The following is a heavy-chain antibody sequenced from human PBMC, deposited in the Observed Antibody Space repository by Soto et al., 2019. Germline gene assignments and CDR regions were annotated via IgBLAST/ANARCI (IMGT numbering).Heavy chain of an antibody. CDR1: GFTFSSYA. Sequence: PGGSLRLSCAASGFTFSSYAMHWVRQAPGKGLEWVAVISYDGSNKYYADSVKGRFTISRDNSKNTLYLQMNSLRAEDTAVYYCARDFGSGWSEYFQHWGQGTLVTVSS. CDR3: ARDFGSGWSEYFQH. CDR2: ISYDGSNK. V-gene: IGHV3-30-3*01. J-gene: IGHJ1*01. D-gene: IGHD6-19*01.